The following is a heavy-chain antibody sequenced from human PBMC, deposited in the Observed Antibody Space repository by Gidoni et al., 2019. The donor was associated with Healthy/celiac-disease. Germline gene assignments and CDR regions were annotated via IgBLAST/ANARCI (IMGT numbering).Heavy chain of an antibody. CDR2: IKQEGSEK. Sequence: EVQLVESGGGLVQPGGSLRLSCASSGFTFSSSWMSWVRQRPGKGLEWVDNIKQEGSEKYYVDSVKSRFTISRDNAKNSLYLQMNSLRAEDTAVYYCARDRPLRDYYGSARSLGMDVWGKGTTVTVSS. D-gene: IGHD3-10*01. CDR1: GFTFSSSW. V-gene: IGHV3-7*05. J-gene: IGHJ6*04. CDR3: ARDRPLRDYYGSARSLGMDV.